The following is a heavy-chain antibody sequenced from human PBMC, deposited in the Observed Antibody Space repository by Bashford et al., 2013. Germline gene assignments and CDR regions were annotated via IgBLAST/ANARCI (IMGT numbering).Heavy chain of an antibody. CDR1: GGSISSGGYS. Sequence: LLYSSETLSLTCAVSGGSISSGGYSWSWIRQPPGKGLEWIGYIYHSGSTYYNPSLKSRVTISVDRSKNQFSLKLSSVTAADTAVYYCARDMGAYNWNYNWFDPWGQGTLVTVSS. CDR3: ARDMGAYNWNYNWFDP. D-gene: IGHD1-7*01. V-gene: IGHV4-30-2*01. J-gene: IGHJ5*02. CDR2: IYHSGST.